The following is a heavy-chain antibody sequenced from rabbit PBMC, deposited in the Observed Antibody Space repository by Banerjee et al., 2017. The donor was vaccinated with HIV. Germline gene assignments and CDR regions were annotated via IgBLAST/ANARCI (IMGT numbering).Heavy chain of an antibody. V-gene: IGHV1S45*01. CDR1: GFDFSSNA. CDR3: ARDFNWNGNL. CDR2: IGTSGTT. J-gene: IGHJ4*01. Sequence: QEQLEESGGDLVQPEGSLTLTCKASGFDFSSNAMCWVRQAPGKGLEWITCIGTSGTTYYANWAKGRFTISRTSSTTVTLQMTSLTAADTATYFCARDFNWNGNLWGPGTLVTVS.